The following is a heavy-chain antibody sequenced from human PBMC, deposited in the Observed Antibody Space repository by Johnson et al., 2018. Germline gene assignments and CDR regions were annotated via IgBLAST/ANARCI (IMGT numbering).Heavy chain of an antibody. CDR2: LSGSGGRT. CDR3: VKELPYYDDISRVIFHH. CDR1: GFTFSSYA. D-gene: IGHD3-22*01. Sequence: VQLVESGGGLVQPGGSLRLSCAASGFTFSSYAMSWVRPAPGKGLEWVSTLSGSGGRTYYADSVKGRFTISRDNSKNTRYLQMNSLSAEDTAVYYCVKELPYYDDISRVIFHHWGQGTLVTVSS. J-gene: IGHJ1*01. V-gene: IGHV3-23*04.